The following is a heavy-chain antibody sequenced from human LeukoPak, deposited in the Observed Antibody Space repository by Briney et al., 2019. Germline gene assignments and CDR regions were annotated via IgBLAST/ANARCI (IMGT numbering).Heavy chain of an antibody. Sequence: ASVKVSCKASGGTFSSYAISWVRQAPGQGLEWMGGIIPIFGTANYAQKFQGRVTITTDESTSTAYMELSSLRSEDTAVYYCARGPIVVVPAANGQDNYYYYYMDVWGKGTTVTVSS. CDR3: ARGPIVVVPAANGQDNYYYYYMDV. J-gene: IGHJ6*03. CDR1: GGTFSSYA. CDR2: IIPIFGTA. D-gene: IGHD2-2*01. V-gene: IGHV1-69*05.